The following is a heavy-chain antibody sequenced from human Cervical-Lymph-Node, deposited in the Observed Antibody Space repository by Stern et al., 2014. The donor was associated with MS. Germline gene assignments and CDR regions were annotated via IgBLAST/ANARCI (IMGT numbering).Heavy chain of an antibody. Sequence: QVQLVQSVPGLVKPSQTLSLTCTVSGGSISSSGYYWSWIRQPADKGLEWIGRIHDSGSTYYNPSLKRLVTISMDTAKNQFSLKLPSVTAADTAVYYCATTRWDLFTWNWFDPWGQGTLVTVSS. CDR3: ATTRWDLFTWNWFDP. V-gene: IGHV4-61*02. CDR2: IHDSGST. CDR1: GGSISSSGYY. J-gene: IGHJ5*02. D-gene: IGHD1-26*01.